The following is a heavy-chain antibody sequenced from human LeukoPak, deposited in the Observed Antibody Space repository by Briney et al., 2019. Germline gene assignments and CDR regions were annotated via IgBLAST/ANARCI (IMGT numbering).Heavy chain of an antibody. V-gene: IGHV4-39*01. CDR3: ARHERCSSINCIYNWFDP. J-gene: IGHJ5*02. Sequence: SETLSLTCTVSGGSISSSSYYWGWIRQPPGKGLEWIENIYFRGNTYYNPSLESRVTISIDTSKNQFSLNLRSVTAADTAVYYCARHERCSSINCIYNWFDPWGQGTLVIVSS. D-gene: IGHD2-2*01. CDR1: GGSISSSSYY. CDR2: IYFRGNT.